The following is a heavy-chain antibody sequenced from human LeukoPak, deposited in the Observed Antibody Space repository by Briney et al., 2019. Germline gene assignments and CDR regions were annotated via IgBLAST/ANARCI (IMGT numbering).Heavy chain of an antibody. V-gene: IGHV4-34*01. CDR3: AREVITIFGVGDYFDY. D-gene: IGHD3-3*01. Sequence: SETLSLTCAVYGGSFSGYYWSWIRQPPGKGLEWIGEINHSGSTNYNPSLKSRVTMSVDTSKNQFSLKLSSVTAADTAVYYCAREVITIFGVGDYFDYWGQGTLVTVSS. CDR2: INHSGST. CDR1: GGSFSGYY. J-gene: IGHJ4*02.